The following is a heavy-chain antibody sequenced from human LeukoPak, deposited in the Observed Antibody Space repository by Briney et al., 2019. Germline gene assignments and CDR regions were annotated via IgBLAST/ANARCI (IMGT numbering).Heavy chain of an antibody. V-gene: IGHV1-18*01. CDR3: ARVYRVPAAMAWFDP. J-gene: IGHJ5*02. CDR2: ISAYNGNT. Sequence: ASVTVSCTASGYTFTIYGISWVRQAPGQGLEWMGWISAYNGNTNYAQKLQGRVTMTTDTSTSTAYMELRSLRSDDTAVYYCARVYRVPAAMAWFDPWGQGTLVTVSS. D-gene: IGHD2-2*01. CDR1: GYTFTIYG.